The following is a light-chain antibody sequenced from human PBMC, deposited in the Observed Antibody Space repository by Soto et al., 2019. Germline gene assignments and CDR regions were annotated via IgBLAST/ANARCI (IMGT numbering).Light chain of an antibody. CDR3: QSSDSSLSGSV. Sequence: QSVLTQPPSVSWAPGQRVTISCTGSSSNIGAGYDVHWYQQLPGTAPKLLIYGNSNRPSGVPDRFSGSKSGTSASLAITGLQAEDEADYYCQSSDSSLSGSVFGGGTKLTVL. CDR1: SSNIGAGYD. V-gene: IGLV1-40*01. J-gene: IGLJ3*02. CDR2: GNS.